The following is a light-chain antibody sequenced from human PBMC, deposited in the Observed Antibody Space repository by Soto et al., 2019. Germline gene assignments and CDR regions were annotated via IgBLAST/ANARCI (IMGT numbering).Light chain of an antibody. CDR2: AAS. CDR1: QSVSSY. V-gene: IGKV3-20*01. CDR3: NQYSSSLN. Sequence: LFPGQIATLPCRASQSVSSYLAWYQQKVGQAPRLLIYAASARAPGIPDRFSGSGSGTDFTLSISRLEPEDFAVYYCNQYSSSLNFGGGNKGAIK. J-gene: IGKJ4*01.